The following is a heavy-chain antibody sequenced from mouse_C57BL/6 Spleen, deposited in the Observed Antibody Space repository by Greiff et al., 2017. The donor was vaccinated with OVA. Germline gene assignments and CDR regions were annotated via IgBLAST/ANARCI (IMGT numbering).Heavy chain of an antibody. CDR1: GFSLSTSGMG. CDR3: ARRRAYYGNYGYAMDY. J-gene: IGHJ4*01. V-gene: IGHV8-12*01. D-gene: IGHD2-10*01. CDR2: IYWDDDK. Sequence: QVQLKESGPGILQSSQTLSLTCSFSGFSLSTSGMGVSWIRQPSGKGLEWLAHIYWDDDKRYNPSLKSRLTISKDTSRNQVFLKITSVDTADTATYYCARRRAYYGNYGYAMDYWGQGTSVTVSS.